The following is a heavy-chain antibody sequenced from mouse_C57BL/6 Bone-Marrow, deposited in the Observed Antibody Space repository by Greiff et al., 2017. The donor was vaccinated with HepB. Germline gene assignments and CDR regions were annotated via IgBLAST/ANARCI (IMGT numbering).Heavy chain of an antibody. CDR1: GFTFSSYG. CDR2: ISSGGSYT. D-gene: IGHD2-4*01. J-gene: IGHJ4*01. V-gene: IGHV5-6*02. Sequence: DVMLVESGGDLVKPGGSLKLSCAASGFTFSSYGMSWVRQTPDKRLEWVATISSGGSYTYYPDSVKGRFTISRDNAKNTLYLQMSSLKSEDTAMYYCARHYDYDYYAMDYWGQGTSVTVSS. CDR3: ARHYDYDYYAMDY.